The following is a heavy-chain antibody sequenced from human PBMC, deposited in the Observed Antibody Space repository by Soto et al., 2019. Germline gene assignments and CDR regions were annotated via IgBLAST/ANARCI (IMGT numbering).Heavy chain of an antibody. V-gene: IGHV4-4*02. CDR1: GVSISSENW. Sequence: SETLSLTCAVSGVSISSENWWSWVRQPPGKGLEWIGEIHHGGYTSYNPSLQSRVTISLDKSKSQFSLDLSSVMAADTAVYYCARAGGYFQHWGQGTLVTVSS. CDR3: ARAGGYFQH. J-gene: IGHJ1*01. CDR2: IHHGGYT.